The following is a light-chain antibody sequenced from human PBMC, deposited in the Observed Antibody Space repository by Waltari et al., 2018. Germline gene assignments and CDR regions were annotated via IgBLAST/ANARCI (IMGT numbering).Light chain of an antibody. CDR1: QSIGRY. CDR3: QQSYSSPYT. Sequence: DIQMTQSPSSLSASVEDRVTITCRASQSIGRYLNWYQQKPGKAPKLLIFAASSLQSGVPSRFSGSGSGTDFTVTISSLQPEDFATYSCQQSYSSPYTFGQGTNLEIK. J-gene: IGKJ2*01. V-gene: IGKV1-39*01. CDR2: AAS.